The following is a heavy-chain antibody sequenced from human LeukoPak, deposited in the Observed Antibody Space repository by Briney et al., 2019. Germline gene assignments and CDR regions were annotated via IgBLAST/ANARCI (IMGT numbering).Heavy chain of an antibody. V-gene: IGHV3-48*03. CDR3: ASMLGYCSGGSCYLGYFDY. Sequence: GGSLRLSCAASGFTFSSYEMNWVRQAPGKGLEWVSYISSSGSTIYYADSVKGRFTISRDNAKNSLYLQMNSLRAEDTAVYYCASMLGYCSGGSCYLGYFDYWGQGTLVTVSS. D-gene: IGHD2-15*01. CDR1: GFTFSSYE. CDR2: ISSSGSTI. J-gene: IGHJ4*02.